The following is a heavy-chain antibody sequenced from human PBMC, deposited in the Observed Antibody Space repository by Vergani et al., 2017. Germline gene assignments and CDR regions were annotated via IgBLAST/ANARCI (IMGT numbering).Heavy chain of an antibody. CDR2: ISYDGSNK. V-gene: IGHV3-30*01. CDR3: AREGYYESSGYFPFDY. D-gene: IGHD3-22*01. J-gene: IGHJ4*02. CDR1: GFTFSSYA. Sequence: QVQLVESGGGVVQPGRSLRLSCAASGFTFSSYAMHWVRQAPGKGLEWVAVISYDGSNKYYADSVKGRFTISRDNSKNTLYLQMNSLRAEDTAVYYCAREGYYESSGYFPFDYWGQGTLVTVSS.